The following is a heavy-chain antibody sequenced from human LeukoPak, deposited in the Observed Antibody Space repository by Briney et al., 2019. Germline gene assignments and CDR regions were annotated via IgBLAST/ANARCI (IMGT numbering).Heavy chain of an antibody. D-gene: IGHD5-18*01. J-gene: IGHJ6*02. CDR2: IYHSGST. Sequence: PSETLSLTCTVSGGSINSGAYYWSWIRQPPGKGLEWIGYIYHSGSTYYNPSLKSRVTISVDRSKNQFSLKLSSVTAADTAVYYCARDPKGTAMAPYGMDVWGQGTTVTVSS. CDR1: GGSINSGAYY. V-gene: IGHV4-30-2*01. CDR3: ARDPKGTAMAPYGMDV.